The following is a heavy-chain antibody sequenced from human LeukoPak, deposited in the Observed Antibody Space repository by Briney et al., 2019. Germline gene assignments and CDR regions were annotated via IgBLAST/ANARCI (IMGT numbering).Heavy chain of an antibody. CDR2: ISAYNGNT. Sequence: ASVKVSCKASGYTFTSYGISWVRQAPGRGLEWMGWISAYNGNTNYAQKLQGRVTMTTDTSTSTAYMELRSLRSDDTAVYYCARVPTTTYYYDSSGYPFDYWGQGTLVTVSS. J-gene: IGHJ4*02. V-gene: IGHV1-18*01. CDR3: ARVPTTTYYYDSSGYPFDY. CDR1: GYTFTSYG. D-gene: IGHD3-22*01.